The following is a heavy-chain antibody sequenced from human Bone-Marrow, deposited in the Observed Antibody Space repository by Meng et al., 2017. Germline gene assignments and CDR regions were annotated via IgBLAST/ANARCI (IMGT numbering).Heavy chain of an antibody. CDR3: ARGRKPLPLSTGIAAAGANYYFDY. Sequence: ASVKVSCYASGYTCTGNYMHWWRQAPGQGLQWMGWINPNSGGTNSAQKFQGRGTTTRDTTISTAYMELSRLRSDDTAVYYCARGRKPLPLSTGIAAAGANYYFDYWGQGTLVTVSS. J-gene: IGHJ4*02. D-gene: IGHD6-13*01. V-gene: IGHV1-2*02. CDR1: GYTCTGNY. CDR2: INPNSGGT.